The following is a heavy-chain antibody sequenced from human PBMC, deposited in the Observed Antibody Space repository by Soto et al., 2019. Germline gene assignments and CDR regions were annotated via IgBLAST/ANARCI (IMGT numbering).Heavy chain of an antibody. CDR3: TTDPMTPYYSGSYYGGGFIDY. CDR2: IKSKTDGGTT. V-gene: IGHV3-15*01. Sequence: GGSLRLSCAASGFTFSNAWMSWVRQAPGKGLEWVGRIKSKTDGGTTDYAAPVKGRFTISRDDSKNTLYLQMNSLKTEDTAVYYCTTDPMTPYYSGSYYGGGFIDYWGQGTLVTVSS. CDR1: GFTFSNAW. D-gene: IGHD1-26*01. J-gene: IGHJ4*02.